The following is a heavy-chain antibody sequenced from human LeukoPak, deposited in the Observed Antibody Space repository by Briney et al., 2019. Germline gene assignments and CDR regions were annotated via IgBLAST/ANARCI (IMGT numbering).Heavy chain of an antibody. Sequence: SETLSLTCTVSGVSITSDYWGWIRQPPGKGLEWIGSIYDSGSTYYNPSLKSRVTISVDTSKNQFSLKLNSVTAADTAVYYCARHYGPWGQGTLVTVSS. V-gene: IGHV4-39*01. CDR1: GVSITSDY. CDR2: IYDSGST. CDR3: ARHYGP. D-gene: IGHD3-10*01. J-gene: IGHJ5*02.